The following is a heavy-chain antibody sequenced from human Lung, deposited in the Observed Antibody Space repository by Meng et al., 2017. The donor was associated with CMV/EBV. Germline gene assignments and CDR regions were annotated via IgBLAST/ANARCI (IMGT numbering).Heavy chain of an antibody. V-gene: IGHV3-48*03. J-gene: IGHJ4*02. CDR2: ISNSGITT. D-gene: IGHD1-1*01. Sequence: SCAASGFTFSSYEMNWVRQAPGKGLEWVSYISNSGITTYYADSVKGRFTISRDNAKNSLFLQINSLRAEDTAVYYCARSAMDYNPYFDYLGQGALVTVSS. CDR3: ARSAMDYNPYFDY. CDR1: GFTFSSYE.